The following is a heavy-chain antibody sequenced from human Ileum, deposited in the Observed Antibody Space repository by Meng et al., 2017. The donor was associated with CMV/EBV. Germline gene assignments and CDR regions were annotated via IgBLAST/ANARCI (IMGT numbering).Heavy chain of an antibody. CDR3: ARQELACDSTNCHDFFDY. D-gene: IGHD2-2*01. V-gene: IGHV3-48*04. CDR1: GFTFSNYN. Sequence: GGSLRLSCAASGFTFSNYNMNWVRQAPGKGLEWVSYIGSASGSIYYADSVKGRFVISRDNAKNSLYLQINSLRAEDTAVYYCARQELACDSTNCHDFFDYWGQGTWVTGSS. J-gene: IGHJ4*02. CDR2: IGSASGSI.